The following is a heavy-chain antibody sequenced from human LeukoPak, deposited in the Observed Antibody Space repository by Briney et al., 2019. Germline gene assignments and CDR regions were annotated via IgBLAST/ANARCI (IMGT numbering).Heavy chain of an antibody. CDR2: ITSSSTTI. CDR1: GFIFNSYG. CDR3: ARSTAHFDF. V-gene: IGHV3-48*01. D-gene: IGHD4-11*01. J-gene: IGHJ4*02. Sequence: GGSLRLSCAASGFIFNSYGMHWVRQAPGKGLEWLSYITSSSTTIYYADSVKGRFTISRDDAKNSLYLQMNSLRAEDTAVYYCARSTAHFDFWGQGTLVTVSS.